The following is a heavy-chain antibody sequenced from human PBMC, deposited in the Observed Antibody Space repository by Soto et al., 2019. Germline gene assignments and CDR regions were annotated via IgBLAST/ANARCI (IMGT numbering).Heavy chain of an antibody. V-gene: IGHV4-39*01. J-gene: IGHJ4*02. CDR2: IYYSGST. CDR1: GGSISSSSYY. D-gene: IGHD6-13*01. Sequence: QLQLQESGPGLVKPSETLSLTCTVSGGSISSSSYYWGWIRQPPGKGLEWIGTIYYSGSTYYNPSLKSRVTISVDTSKNQFSRKLSSVTAADTAVYYCARQVGSSWPRLDYWGQGTLVTVSS. CDR3: ARQVGSSWPRLDY.